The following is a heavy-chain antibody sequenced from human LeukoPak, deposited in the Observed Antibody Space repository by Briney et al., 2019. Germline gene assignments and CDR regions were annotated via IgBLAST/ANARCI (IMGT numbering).Heavy chain of an antibody. D-gene: IGHD2-15*01. J-gene: IGHJ6*02. Sequence: ASVKVSCKASGFTFTSYGISWVRQAPGQGLEWMGWISAYNGNTKYVQKLQGRVTMTTDSSTSTAYMELRSLTSDDTAVYYCARWYCGGGSCYSYYYGMDVWGQGTTVTVSS. V-gene: IGHV1-18*01. CDR1: GFTFTSYG. CDR3: ARWYCGGGSCYSYYYGMDV. CDR2: ISAYNGNT.